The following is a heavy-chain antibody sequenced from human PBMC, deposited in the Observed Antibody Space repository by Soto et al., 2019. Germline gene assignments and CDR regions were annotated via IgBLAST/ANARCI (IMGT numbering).Heavy chain of an antibody. CDR1: GFTFSTYW. CDR3: VRGWGRSSCPYYLDV. CDR2: IKQDGSDK. Sequence: EVQLVESGGGLVQPGGSLRLSCVASGFTFSTYWMSWVRLAPGTGLEWVATIKQDGSDKYYVDSAQGRFTVTRDNATNSLDLQMNSLRAADTAVYYCVRGWGRSSCPYYLDVWSKGTTVTVAS. V-gene: IGHV3-7*01. J-gene: IGHJ6*03. D-gene: IGHD6-13*01.